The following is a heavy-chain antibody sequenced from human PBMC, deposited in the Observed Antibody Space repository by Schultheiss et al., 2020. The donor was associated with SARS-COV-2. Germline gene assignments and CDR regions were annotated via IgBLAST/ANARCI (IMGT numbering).Heavy chain of an antibody. D-gene: IGHD1-26*01. CDR3: ARGWSYYATEYFLH. J-gene: IGHJ1*01. Sequence: SETLSLTCAVYGGSFSGYYWSWIRQPPGKGLEWIGEINHSGSTNYNPSLKSRVTISVDTSKNQLSLKLSSVTAADTAVYYCARGWSYYATEYFLHWGQGTLVTVSS. CDR2: INHSGST. V-gene: IGHV4-34*01. CDR1: GGSFSGYY.